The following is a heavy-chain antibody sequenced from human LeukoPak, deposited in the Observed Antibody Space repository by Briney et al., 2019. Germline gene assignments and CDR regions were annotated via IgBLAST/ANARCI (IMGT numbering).Heavy chain of an antibody. J-gene: IGHJ3*02. CDR1: GFTFSSYW. V-gene: IGHV3-23*01. Sequence: GGALRLSCAASGFTFSSYWMSWVRQAPGKGLEWVSAISGSGGSTYYADSVKGRFTISRDNSKNTLYLQMNSLRAEDTAVYYCAKDMLSYYDSSGYYNDAFDIWGQGTMVTVSS. D-gene: IGHD3-22*01. CDR3: AKDMLSYYDSSGYYNDAFDI. CDR2: ISGSGGST.